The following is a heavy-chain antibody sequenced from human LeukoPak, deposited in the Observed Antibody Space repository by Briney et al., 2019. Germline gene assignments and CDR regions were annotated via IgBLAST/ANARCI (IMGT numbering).Heavy chain of an antibody. D-gene: IGHD5-18*01. CDR1: GFTFSSYG. CDR3: AKDTGYSYGIDY. J-gene: IGHJ4*02. CDR2: IRYDGSNK. Sequence: GGSLRLSCAASGFTFSSYGMHWVRQAPGKGLEWVAFIRYDGSNKYYADSVKGRFTISRDNSKNTLYLQMNSLRAEDTAVYYCAKDTGYSYGIDYWGQGTLVTVSS. V-gene: IGHV3-30*02.